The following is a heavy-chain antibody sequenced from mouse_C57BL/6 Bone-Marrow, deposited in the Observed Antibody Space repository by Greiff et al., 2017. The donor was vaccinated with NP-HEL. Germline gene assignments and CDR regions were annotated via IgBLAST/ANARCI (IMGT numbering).Heavy chain of an antibody. Sequence: QVQLQQPGAELVRPGSSVKLSCKASGYTFTSYWMDWVKQRPGQGLEWIGNIYPSDGETHYNQKFKDKATLTVDKSSSTAYMQLSSLTSEDSAVYYCAILRGSSLFDYWGEGTTLPASS. CDR1: GYTFTSYW. V-gene: IGHV1-61*01. D-gene: IGHD1-1*01. J-gene: IGHJ2*01. CDR3: AILRGSSLFDY. CDR2: IYPSDGET.